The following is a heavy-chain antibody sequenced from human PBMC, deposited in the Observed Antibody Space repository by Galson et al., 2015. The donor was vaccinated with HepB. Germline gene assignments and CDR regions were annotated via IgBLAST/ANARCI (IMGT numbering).Heavy chain of an antibody. Sequence: SLRLSCAASGFAFSSYAMHWVRQAPGKGLEWVAVISYDGSNKYYADSVKGRFTISRDNSKNTLYLQMNSLRAEDTAVYYCARVPTTGPLYYYYGMDVWGQGTTVTVSS. V-gene: IGHV3-30*14. J-gene: IGHJ6*02. D-gene: IGHD1-14*01. CDR2: ISYDGSNK. CDR1: GFAFSSYA. CDR3: ARVPTTGPLYYYYGMDV.